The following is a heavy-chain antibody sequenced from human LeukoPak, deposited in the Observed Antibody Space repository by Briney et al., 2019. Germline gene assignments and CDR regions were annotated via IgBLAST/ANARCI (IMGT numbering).Heavy chain of an antibody. Sequence: GGSLRLSCVASGNYWMHWVRQAPGKGLVWVSHINSDGSWTSYADSVKGRFTISKDNAKNTVYLQMNSLRAEDTAIYYCVSFYETYWGRGTLVTVSS. CDR3: VSFYETY. V-gene: IGHV3-74*01. D-gene: IGHD2/OR15-2a*01. J-gene: IGHJ4*02. CDR1: GNYW. CDR2: INSDGSWT.